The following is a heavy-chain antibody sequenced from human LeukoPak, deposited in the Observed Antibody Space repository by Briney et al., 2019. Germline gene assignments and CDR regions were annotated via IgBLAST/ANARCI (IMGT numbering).Heavy chain of an antibody. V-gene: IGHV3-53*01. D-gene: IGHD3-22*01. Sequence: PGGPLRLSCAASGFTVSSNYMSWVRQAPGKGLEWVSVIYSGGSTYYADSVKGRFTISRDNSKNTLYLQMNSLRAEDTAVYYCAISEYYDSSGSPRDFDYWGQGTLVTVSS. J-gene: IGHJ4*02. CDR2: IYSGGST. CDR3: AISEYYDSSGSPRDFDY. CDR1: GFTVSSNY.